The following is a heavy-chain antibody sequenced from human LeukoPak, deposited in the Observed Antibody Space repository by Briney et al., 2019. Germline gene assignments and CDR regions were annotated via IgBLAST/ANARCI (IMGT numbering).Heavy chain of an antibody. CDR2: ISWSSGSI. V-gene: IGHV3-9*01. CDR1: GFTFDDYA. D-gene: IGHD4-17*01. J-gene: IGHJ4*02. CDR3: ARATTVTSRNSPYDY. Sequence: GGSLRLSCVASGFTFDDYAMHWVRQAPGKGLEWVLGISWSSGSIGYADSVKGRFTISRDNAKNSLYLQMNSLRAEDTAFYYCARATTVTSRNSPYDYWGQGTLATVSS.